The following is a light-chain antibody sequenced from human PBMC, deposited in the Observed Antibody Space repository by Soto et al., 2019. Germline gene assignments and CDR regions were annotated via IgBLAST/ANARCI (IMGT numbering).Light chain of an antibody. V-gene: IGKV3-20*01. CDR2: GAS. CDR3: QQCGSSST. CDR1: QSVSSSF. Sequence: EVVLTQSPATLSVSPGERATLSCRASQSVSSSFLAWYQQKAGQAPRLLIYGASRRATGIPDRFSGSGSGTDFTLTISRLEPEDFAVYYCQQCGSSSTFGQGTRLEIK. J-gene: IGKJ5*01.